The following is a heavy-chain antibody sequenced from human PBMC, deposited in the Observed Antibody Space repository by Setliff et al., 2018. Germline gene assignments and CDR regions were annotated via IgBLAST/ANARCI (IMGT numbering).Heavy chain of an antibody. CDR2: INQDGSEK. D-gene: IGHD3-10*01. CDR1: EFTFSNYW. J-gene: IGHJ6*03. Sequence: GGSLRLSWAASEFTFSNYWMSWVRQAPGKGLEWVANINQDGSEKYYVDSVKGRFTTSRDNARNSLYLQMNSLRAEDTAVYYCARVWFGNMDVWGKGTTVTVSS. CDR3: ARVWFGNMDV. V-gene: IGHV3-7*03.